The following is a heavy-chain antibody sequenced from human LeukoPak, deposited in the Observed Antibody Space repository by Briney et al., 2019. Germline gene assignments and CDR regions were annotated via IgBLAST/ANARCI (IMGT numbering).Heavy chain of an antibody. CDR1: GFAFSMYN. D-gene: IGHD4-17*01. V-gene: IGHV3-48*02. CDR2: ISGSGNTI. Sequence: GGSLRLSCAASGFAFSMYNMNWVRQAPGKGLEWLSYISGSGNTIYYADPVRGRFTISRDNAKNSLYLQMNSLRDEDTAVYYCARDNTVANDYWGQGTLVTVSS. J-gene: IGHJ4*02. CDR3: ARDNTVANDY.